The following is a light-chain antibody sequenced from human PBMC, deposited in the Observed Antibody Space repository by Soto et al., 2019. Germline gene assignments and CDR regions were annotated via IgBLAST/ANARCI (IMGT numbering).Light chain of an antibody. Sequence: DIVMTQTPLSLSVTPGQPASISCKSSQSLLHSDGKTYLNWYQQKPGKAPRLLIYAASSLQSGVPSRFSGSGSGTTFTLTITDLQPEDVATYYCQQSRTTAYTFAQGTKVDI. CDR2: AAS. J-gene: IGKJ2*01. V-gene: IGKV2-29*01. CDR3: QQSRTTAYT. CDR1: QSLLHSDGKTY.